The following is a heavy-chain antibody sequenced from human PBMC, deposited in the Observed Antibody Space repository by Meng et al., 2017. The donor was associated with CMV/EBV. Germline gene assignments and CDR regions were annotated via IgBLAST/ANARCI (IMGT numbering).Heavy chain of an antibody. D-gene: IGHD4-17*01. Sequence: GGSLRLSCAASGFTFSSYSMNWVRQAPGKGLEWVSYISSSGSTIYYADSVKGRFTISRDNAKNSLYLRMNSLRAEDTAVYYCARRNTVTQNDYWGQGTLVTVSS. V-gene: IGHV3-48*04. CDR3: ARRNTVTQNDY. CDR2: ISSSGSTI. J-gene: IGHJ4*02. CDR1: GFTFSSYS.